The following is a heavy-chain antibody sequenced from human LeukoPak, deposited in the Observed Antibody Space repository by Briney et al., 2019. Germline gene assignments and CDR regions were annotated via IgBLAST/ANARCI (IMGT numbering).Heavy chain of an antibody. Sequence: GGSLRLSCAAPGFTFSNAWMSWVRQAPGKGLEWVGRIKSKTDGGTTDYAAPVKGRFTISRDDSKNTLYLQMNSLKTEDTAVYYCTTGPGHYGMDVWGKGTTVTVSS. J-gene: IGHJ6*04. CDR2: IKSKTDGGTT. CDR1: GFTFSNAW. V-gene: IGHV3-15*01. D-gene: IGHD1-14*01. CDR3: TTGPGHYGMDV.